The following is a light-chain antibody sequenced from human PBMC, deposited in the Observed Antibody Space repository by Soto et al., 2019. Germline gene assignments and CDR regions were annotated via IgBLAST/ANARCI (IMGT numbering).Light chain of an antibody. Sequence: DIQMTQSPPTLSASVGDRVTITCRASQSVDNWLAWYQQKPGKAPELLIYDAFSLKSGVSSRFSGSRSGTEFALTISSLQPDDSATYYCKQYDSPPPTFGQGTKVEVK. J-gene: IGKJ1*01. CDR1: QSVDNW. CDR3: KQYDSPPPT. CDR2: DAF. V-gene: IGKV1-5*01.